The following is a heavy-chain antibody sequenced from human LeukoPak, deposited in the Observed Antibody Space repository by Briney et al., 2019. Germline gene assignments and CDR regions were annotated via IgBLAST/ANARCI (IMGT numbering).Heavy chain of an antibody. D-gene: IGHD3-3*01. CDR3: ARGPFRRSGYSSYNWFDP. CDR2: ISDIRSI. V-gene: IGHV4-59*12. CDR1: GGSISSYY. Sequence: SETLSLTCTVSGGSISSYYWSWIRQPPGKGLEWIAYISDIRSINYNPSLKSRVTISLDTSKNQFSLKLSSVTAADTAVYYCARGPFRRSGYSSYNWFDPWGQGTLVTVSS. J-gene: IGHJ5*02.